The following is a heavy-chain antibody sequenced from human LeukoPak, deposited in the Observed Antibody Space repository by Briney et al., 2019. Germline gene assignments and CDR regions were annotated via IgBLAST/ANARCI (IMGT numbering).Heavy chain of an antibody. J-gene: IGHJ1*01. CDR1: GYSFTDYW. V-gene: IGHV5-10-1*01. CDR2: IDPSDSYT. D-gene: IGHD3-10*01. Sequence: GESLKISCEGSGYSFTDYWITWVRQMPGKGLEWMGRIDPSDSYTNYSPSFQGHVTISADKSISTAYLQWSSLKASDTAMYYCARQYGSGFEYFQHWGQGTLVTVSS. CDR3: ARQYGSGFEYFQH.